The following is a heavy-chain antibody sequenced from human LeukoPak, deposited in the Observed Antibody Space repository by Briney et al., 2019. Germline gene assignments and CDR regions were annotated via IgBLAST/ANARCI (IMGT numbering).Heavy chain of an antibody. J-gene: IGHJ4*02. D-gene: IGHD6-13*01. CDR3: ARQISWYDWGY. Sequence: SETLSLTCTVSGYSISSGYYWGWIRQPPGKGLEWIGSIYHSGSTNYNPSLKSRVTMSVDTSKNQFSLKLSSVTAADTAVYYCARQISWYDWGYWGQGTLVTVSS. CDR1: GYSISSGYY. V-gene: IGHV4-38-2*02. CDR2: IYHSGST.